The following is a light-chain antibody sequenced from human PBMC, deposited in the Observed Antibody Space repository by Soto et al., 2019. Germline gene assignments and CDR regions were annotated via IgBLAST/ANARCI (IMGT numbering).Light chain of an antibody. Sequence: MKEVPATLFCSPGGRATLSCRASQGVRKNLAWYQQKPCQAPRLLIYGASTRATGIPARFSGSGSGTEFTLTISSLQSEDFAVYYCQQYNNWPQTFGQGTKVEIK. CDR3: QQYNNWPQT. CDR2: GAS. CDR1: QGVRKN. V-gene: IGKV3-15*01. J-gene: IGKJ1*01.